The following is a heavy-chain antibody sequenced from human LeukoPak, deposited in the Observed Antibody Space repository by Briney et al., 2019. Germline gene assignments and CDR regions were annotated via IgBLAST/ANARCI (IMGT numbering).Heavy chain of an antibody. Sequence: PGGSLRLSCAASQFTFSSHWMSWFRQAPGKGLEWVANINQDGSEKYYVDSVKGRFTISRDNTKSSLFLQMNTLRPEDTAVYYRARDPTYYDRSGYDYWGQGTVVTVSS. J-gene: IGHJ4*02. CDR3: ARDPTYYDRSGYDY. D-gene: IGHD3-22*01. V-gene: IGHV3-7*01. CDR2: INQDGSEK. CDR1: QFTFSSHW.